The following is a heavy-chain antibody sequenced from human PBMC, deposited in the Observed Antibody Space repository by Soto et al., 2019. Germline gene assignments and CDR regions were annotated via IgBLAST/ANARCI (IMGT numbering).Heavy chain of an antibody. J-gene: IGHJ6*02. Sequence: GASVKVSCKASGYTFTGYYMHWVRQAPGQGLEWMGWINPNSGGTNYAQKFQGRVTMTRDTSISTAYMELSRLRSDDTAVYYCARGGWGSSNAYYYYYGMDVWGQGTTGTVSS. CDR2: INPNSGGT. CDR3: ARGGWGSSNAYYYYYGMDV. CDR1: GYTFTGYY. D-gene: IGHD6-6*01. V-gene: IGHV1-2*02.